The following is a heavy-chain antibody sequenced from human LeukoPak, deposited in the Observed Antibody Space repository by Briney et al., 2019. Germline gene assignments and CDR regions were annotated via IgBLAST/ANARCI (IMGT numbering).Heavy chain of an antibody. CDR3: ARGRSWGESGFDY. D-gene: IGHD6-13*01. Sequence: SETLSLTRAISGDSVSNNSAAWNWIRQSPPRGLEWLGRTYYRSKWYNDYAVSVTSRITISPDTSKYQFSLQLKSVTPDDTAVYYCARGRSWGESGFDYWGQGTLVTVSS. CDR2: TYYRSKWYN. V-gene: IGHV6-1*01. CDR1: GDSVSNNSAA. J-gene: IGHJ4*02.